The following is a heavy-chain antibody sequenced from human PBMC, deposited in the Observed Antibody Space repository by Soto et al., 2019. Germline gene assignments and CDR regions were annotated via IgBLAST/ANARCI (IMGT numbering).Heavy chain of an antibody. CDR3: ARKAWVRFDY. D-gene: IGHD7-27*01. J-gene: IGHJ4*02. Sequence: QVQMQESGPGLVKPSGTLSLTCTVSGDSMTRSVWWTWVRQPPGKGLEWIGEVFHTGNTNYNPSLKSRVTMSVDKSTNEFSLKVTSVTAADTAIYSCARKAWVRFDYWGQGALVTVSS. CDR1: GDSMTRSVW. CDR2: VFHTGNT. V-gene: IGHV4-4*02.